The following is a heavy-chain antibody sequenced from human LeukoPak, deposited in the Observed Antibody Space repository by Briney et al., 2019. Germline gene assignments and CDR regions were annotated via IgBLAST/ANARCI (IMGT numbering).Heavy chain of an antibody. CDR3: ATALDCSSTSCHAFDI. D-gene: IGHD2-2*01. CDR2: FDPEDGET. Sequence: ASVKVSCKVSGYTLTELSMHWGRQAPGKGLEWMGGFDPEDGETIYAQKFQGRVTMTEETSTDTAYMELSSLRSEDTAVYYCATALDCSSTSCHAFDIWGQGTMVTVSS. J-gene: IGHJ3*02. V-gene: IGHV1-24*01. CDR1: GYTLTELS.